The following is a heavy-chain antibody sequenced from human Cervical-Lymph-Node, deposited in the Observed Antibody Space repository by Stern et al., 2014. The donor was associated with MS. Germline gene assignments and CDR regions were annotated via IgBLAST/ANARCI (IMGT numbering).Heavy chain of an antibody. V-gene: IGHV1-69*19. Sequence: VQLGESGAEVKRPESSGKVSCKASGGSLSTLDISWVRQAPGQGLEWVGEIMPLFGTANYAQKFKGRLTITADESTSTVYMELSSLKSEDTAIYFCARHQAGIAANWGQGTLVTVTS. D-gene: IGHD6-13*01. CDR1: GGSLSTLD. CDR3: ARHQAGIAAN. J-gene: IGHJ4*02. CDR2: IMPLFGTA.